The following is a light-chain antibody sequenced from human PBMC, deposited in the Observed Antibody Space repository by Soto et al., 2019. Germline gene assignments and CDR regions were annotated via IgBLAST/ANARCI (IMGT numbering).Light chain of an antibody. CDR3: QQFHSFPWT. CDR2: DAS. Sequence: DIQMTQSPSTLSASVGDRVTITCRASQTIHSFLAWYQQKAGKAPKLLIYDASNLESGVPSRFSGSGSGTDFTITDSSLKPADFATFDCQQFHSFPWTFGQGTKVAI. CDR1: QTIHSF. J-gene: IGKJ1*01. V-gene: IGKV1-5*01.